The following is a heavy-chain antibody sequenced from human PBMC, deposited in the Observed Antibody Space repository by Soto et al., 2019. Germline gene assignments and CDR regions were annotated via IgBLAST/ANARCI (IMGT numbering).Heavy chain of an antibody. Sequence: SETLSLTCSVSGASLSSGGYSWSWFRRPPGKALEWIAYVYYGGTASYNPSLKSRVTISVDSSKNQFSLTVKSVTAADTAAYLGARGNRHLRGVFDCWGRGTKVTVSS. V-gene: IGHV4-30-2*01. CDR3: ARGNRHLRGVFDC. CDR1: GASLSSGGYS. J-gene: IGHJ4*02. D-gene: IGHD3-10*01. CDR2: VYYGGTA.